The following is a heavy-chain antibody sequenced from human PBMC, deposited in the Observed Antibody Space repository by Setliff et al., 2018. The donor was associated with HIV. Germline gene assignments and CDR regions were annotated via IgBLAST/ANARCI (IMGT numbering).Heavy chain of an antibody. J-gene: IGHJ4*02. Sequence: GGSLRLSCAASGFTFSRFEMNWVRQAPGKGLEWVSFISPSGTYIHYADSLKGRFTISRDNAKNSLYLQMNSLRAEDTAVYYCARDPPWNYDSSGYPYYFDYWGQGTLVTVSS. V-gene: IGHV3-21*01. CDR2: ISPSGTYI. D-gene: IGHD3-22*01. CDR3: ARDPPWNYDSSGYPYYFDY. CDR1: GFTFSRFE.